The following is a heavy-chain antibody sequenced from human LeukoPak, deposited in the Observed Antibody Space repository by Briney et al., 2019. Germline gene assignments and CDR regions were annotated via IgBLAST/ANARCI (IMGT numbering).Heavy chain of an antibody. Sequence: SVKVSCKASGGTFSSYAISWVRRAPGQGLEWMGGIIPIFGTANYAQKFQGRVTITADESTSTAYMELSSLRSEDTAVYYCARDCSGGSCYSNNWFDPWGQGTLVTVSS. CDR1: GGTFSSYA. D-gene: IGHD2-15*01. V-gene: IGHV1-69*13. J-gene: IGHJ5*02. CDR3: ARDCSGGSCYSNNWFDP. CDR2: IIPIFGTA.